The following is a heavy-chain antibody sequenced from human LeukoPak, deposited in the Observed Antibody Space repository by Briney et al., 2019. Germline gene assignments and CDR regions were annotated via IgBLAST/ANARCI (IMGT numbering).Heavy chain of an antibody. Sequence: GGSLRLSCAASGFTFNHYWMSWVRQAPGKGLEWMANIKYDGSEKYYVDSVKGRFTISRDNAKNSLYLQMNSLRAEDTAVYYCARGGFRYPDYWGQGTLVTASS. CDR1: GFTFNHYW. D-gene: IGHD1-26*01. CDR2: IKYDGSEK. V-gene: IGHV3-7*01. CDR3: ARGGFRYPDY. J-gene: IGHJ4*02.